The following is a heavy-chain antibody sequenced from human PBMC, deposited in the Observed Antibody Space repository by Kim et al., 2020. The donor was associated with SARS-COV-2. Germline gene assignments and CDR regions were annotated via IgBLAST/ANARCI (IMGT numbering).Heavy chain of an antibody. D-gene: IGHD2-8*01. CDR3: AKGLNGGYYGIDV. CDR1: GFIFNNYA. V-gene: IGHV3-23*01. CDR2: ISDSGHNT. Sequence: GGSLRLSCAASGFIFNNYAMNWVRQAPGRGLEWVAAISDSGHNTDYGDSVKGRFTISRDDSTSTVYLRMSNLRAEDTAVYFCAKGLNGGYYGIDVWGHGT. J-gene: IGHJ6*02.